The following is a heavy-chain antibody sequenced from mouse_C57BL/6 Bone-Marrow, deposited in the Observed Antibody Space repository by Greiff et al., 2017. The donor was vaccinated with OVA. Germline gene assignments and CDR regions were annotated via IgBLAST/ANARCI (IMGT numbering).Heavy chain of an antibody. J-gene: IGHJ1*03. CDR3: ARDALYYYGSSYRYFDV. CDR1: GFTFSDFY. Sequence: EVMLVESGGGLVQSGRSLRLSCATSGFTFSDFYMEWVRQAPGKGLEWIAASRNKANDYTTEYSASVKGRFIVSRDTSQSILYLQMNALRAEDTAIYYCARDALYYYGSSYRYFDVWGTGTTVTVSS. CDR2: SRNKANDYTT. V-gene: IGHV7-1*01. D-gene: IGHD1-1*01.